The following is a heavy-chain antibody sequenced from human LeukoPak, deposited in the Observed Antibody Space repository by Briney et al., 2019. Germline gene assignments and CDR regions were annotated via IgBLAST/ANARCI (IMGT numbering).Heavy chain of an antibody. CDR2: IQQHGSET. CDR3: ATYSSSNGREFQY. D-gene: IGHD2-2*01. Sequence: GGSLRLSCEGSGFTFSNYWMSWVRQAPGKGLEGGANIQQHGSETYYGDSVKGRFTISRDNAKNSLYLQMNSLRAEDTAVYYCATYSSSNGREFQYWGQGTLVTVSS. J-gene: IGHJ1*01. CDR1: GFTFSNYW. V-gene: IGHV3-7*01.